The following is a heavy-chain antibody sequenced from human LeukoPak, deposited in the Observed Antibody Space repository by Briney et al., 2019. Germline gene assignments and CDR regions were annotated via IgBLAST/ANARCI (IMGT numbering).Heavy chain of an antibody. CDR2: FNPKNGGT. CDR1: GYTFTGYY. Sequence: GASVKVSCKASGYTFTGYYMHWARQAPGQGLEWMGWFNPKNGGTNYAQMFQGRVTMTSDTSISTAYMDLSGLRSDDTAVYYCARGIRYCSGGSCYWGQGTLVTVSS. CDR3: ARGIRYCSGGSCY. D-gene: IGHD2-15*01. V-gene: IGHV1-2*02. J-gene: IGHJ4*02.